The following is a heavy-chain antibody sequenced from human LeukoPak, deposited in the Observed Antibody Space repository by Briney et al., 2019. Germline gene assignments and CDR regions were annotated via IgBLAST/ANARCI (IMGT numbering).Heavy chain of an antibody. CDR1: GFTFSSNY. J-gene: IGHJ5*02. Sequence: GGSLRLSCAASGFTFSSNYMSWVRQAPGKGLEGGSVIYSGGSTYYSDSVTGRFTISRDNSKNTLYLQMNSLRAEDTAVYYCAGEDPITMIGFDPWGQGTLVTVSS. V-gene: IGHV3-53*01. CDR3: AGEDPITMIGFDP. D-gene: IGHD3-22*01. CDR2: IYSGGST.